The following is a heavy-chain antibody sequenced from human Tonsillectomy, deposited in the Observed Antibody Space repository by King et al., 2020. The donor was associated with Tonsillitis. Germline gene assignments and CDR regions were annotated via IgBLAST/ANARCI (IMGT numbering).Heavy chain of an antibody. Sequence: VQLVESGGGLVQPGGSLRLSCAASGLTVSSNYMSWVRQAPGKGLEWVSVIYSGGTTHYADSVKGRFTISRDNSKNTVYLQMNSLRDEATAVYYCLRGPSSGWGCFDSWGQGTLVTVSS. CDR1: GLTVSSNY. J-gene: IGHJ4*02. CDR3: LRGPSSGWGCFDS. CDR2: IYSGGTT. V-gene: IGHV3-66*01. D-gene: IGHD6-19*01.